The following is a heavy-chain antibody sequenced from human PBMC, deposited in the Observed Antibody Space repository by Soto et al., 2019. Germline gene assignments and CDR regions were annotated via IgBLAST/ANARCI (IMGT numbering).Heavy chain of an antibody. J-gene: IGHJ6*02. Sequence: SLTCAISGDSVSSNSAAWNWIRQSPSRGLEWLGRTYYRSKWYNDYAVSVKSRITINPDTSKNQFSLQLNSVTPEDTAVYYCARVVRSSGWYYYYYGMDVWGQGTTVTVSS. D-gene: IGHD6-19*01. CDR2: TYYRSKWYN. CDR1: GDSVSSNSAA. V-gene: IGHV6-1*01. CDR3: ARVVRSSGWYYYYYGMDV.